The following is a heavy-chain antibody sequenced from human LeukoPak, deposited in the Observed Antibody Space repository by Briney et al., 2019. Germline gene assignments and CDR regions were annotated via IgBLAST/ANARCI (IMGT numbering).Heavy chain of an antibody. CDR1: GGSISSSSFY. CDR3: ARAALDNWFDP. V-gene: IGHV4-39*01. J-gene: IGHJ5*02. Sequence: ASETLSLTCTVSGGSISSSSFYWGWIRQPPGKRLEWIGNIHYSGSTNYNPSLRSRITISVDTSKNQFSLKLSSVTAADTAVYYCARAALDNWFDPWGQGTLVTVSS. CDR2: IHYSGST.